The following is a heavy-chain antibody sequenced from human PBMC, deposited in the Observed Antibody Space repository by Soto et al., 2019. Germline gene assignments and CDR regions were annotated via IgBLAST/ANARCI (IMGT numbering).Heavy chain of an antibody. D-gene: IGHD3-10*01. CDR2: IGGSGGIT. V-gene: IGHV3-23*01. CDR3: AKDYGSGSRLLDC. J-gene: IGHJ4*02. Sequence: PGGSLRLSCTASGLTFSSYAMSWVRQAPGKGLEWVSAIGGSGGITYYADSVKGRFTISRDNSKNTLYLQMNSLRAEDTAVYYCAKDYGSGSRLLDCWGQGTLVTVSS. CDR1: GLTFSSYA.